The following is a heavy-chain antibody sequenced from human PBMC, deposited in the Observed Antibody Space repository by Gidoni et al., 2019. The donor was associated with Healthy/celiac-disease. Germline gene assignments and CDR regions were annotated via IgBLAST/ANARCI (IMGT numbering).Heavy chain of an antibody. Sequence: EVQLVESGGGLVQPGRSLRLSCAASGFTFDGYAMHWVRHAPGKGLEWVSGISWNSGSIGYADSVKGRFTISRDNAKNSLYLQMNSLRAEDTALYYCAKGIGKQSSGNYYGMDVWGQGTTVTVSS. CDR2: ISWNSGSI. V-gene: IGHV3-9*01. D-gene: IGHD6-19*01. J-gene: IGHJ6*02. CDR1: GFTFDGYA. CDR3: AKGIGKQSSGNYYGMDV.